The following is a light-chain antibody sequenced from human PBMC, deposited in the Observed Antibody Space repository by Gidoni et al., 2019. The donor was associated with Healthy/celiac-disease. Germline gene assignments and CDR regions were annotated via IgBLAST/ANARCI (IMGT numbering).Light chain of an antibody. CDR3: SSYTSSRGWV. Sequence: QSALTQPASVSGYPGQAITISCTGTSSDVGGYNYVSWYQQHPGKAPKLMIYDVSNRPSGVSNRFSGSKSGNTASLTISGLQAEDDADYYCSSYTSSRGWVFGGGTKLTVL. CDR1: SSDVGGYNY. CDR2: DVS. J-gene: IGLJ3*02. V-gene: IGLV2-14*03.